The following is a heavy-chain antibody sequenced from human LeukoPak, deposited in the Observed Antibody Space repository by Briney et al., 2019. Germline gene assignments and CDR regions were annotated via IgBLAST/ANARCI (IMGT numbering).Heavy chain of an antibody. CDR2: ISGSGGST. D-gene: IGHD3-3*01. CDR3: AKVSVFGVVITSPFDY. J-gene: IGHJ4*02. Sequence: GSLRLSCAASGFTFSSYAMSWVRQAPGKGLEWVSAISGSGGSTYYADSVKGRFTISRDNSKNTLYLQMNSLRAEDTAVYYCAKVSVFGVVITSPFDYWGQGTLVTVSS. V-gene: IGHV3-23*01. CDR1: GFTFSSYA.